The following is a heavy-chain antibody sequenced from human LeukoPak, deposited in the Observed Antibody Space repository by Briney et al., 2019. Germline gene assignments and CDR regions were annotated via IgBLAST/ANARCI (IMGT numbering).Heavy chain of an antibody. CDR3: ARDRYYDSSGKLDY. Sequence: SETLSLTCTVSGGSFSSSSYYWGWLRPPPGKGLEWIGNIHYSGSTYYNPSLKSRVTISVDTSKNQFSLKLSSVTAADTAVYYCARDRYYDSSGKLDYWGQGTLVTVSS. CDR1: GGSFSSSSYY. D-gene: IGHD3-22*01. J-gene: IGHJ4*02. CDR2: IHYSGST. V-gene: IGHV4-39*07.